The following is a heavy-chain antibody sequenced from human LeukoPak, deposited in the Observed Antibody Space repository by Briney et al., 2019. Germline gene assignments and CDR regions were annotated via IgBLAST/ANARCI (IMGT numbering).Heavy chain of an antibody. CDR3: TRGYGDYLFQH. Sequence: PSETLSLTCTVSGGSISHYYWSWFRQPPGKGLEWIGYIYYSGSTNYNPSLKSRVTISVGTSKNQFSLNLNSVTAADTAVYYCTRGYGDYLFQHWGQGTLVTVSS. D-gene: IGHD4-17*01. J-gene: IGHJ1*01. V-gene: IGHV4-59*01. CDR2: IYYSGST. CDR1: GGSISHYY.